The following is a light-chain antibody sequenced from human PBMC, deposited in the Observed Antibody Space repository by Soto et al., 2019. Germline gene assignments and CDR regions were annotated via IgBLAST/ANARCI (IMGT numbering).Light chain of an antibody. J-gene: IGLJ1*01. CDR3: CSYAGSYTPLG. V-gene: IGLV2-11*01. CDR1: SSDVGGYNY. Sequence: QSVLTQPRSVSGSPGQSVTISCTGTSSDVGGYNYVSWYQQHPGKAHKLMIYDVSKRPSGVPDRFSGSKSGNTASLTISGLQAEDEADYYCCSYAGSYTPLGFGTGTRSPS. CDR2: DVS.